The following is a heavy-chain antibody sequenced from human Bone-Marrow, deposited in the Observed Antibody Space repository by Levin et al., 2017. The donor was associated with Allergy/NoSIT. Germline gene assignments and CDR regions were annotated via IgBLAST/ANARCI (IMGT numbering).Heavy chain of an antibody. D-gene: IGHD3-10*01. J-gene: IGHJ6*02. CDR2: ISSAGSDQ. Sequence: GGSLRLSCAASGFIFSSYPMHWVRQAPGKGLEWVALISSAGSDQYYADSVKGRFTISRDNSKNTLLLQMNSLRSEDTAVYYCVKDGHNPRAFGYYYYGMDVWGPGTTVTVSS. V-gene: IGHV3-30*04. CDR1: GFIFSSYP. CDR3: VKDGHNPRAFGYYYYGMDV.